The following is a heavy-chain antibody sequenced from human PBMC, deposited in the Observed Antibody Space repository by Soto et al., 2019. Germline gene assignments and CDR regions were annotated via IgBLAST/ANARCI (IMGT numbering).Heavy chain of an antibody. V-gene: IGHV3-23*01. Sequence: GGSLRLSCAASGFIFSSYAMNWVRQTPGKGLEWVSGISGSGSSTYYADSVKGWFTISRDNSKKTLYLQMNSLRAEDTAVYYCAKARSGFYLYYFDYWGQGTLVTVSS. CDR2: ISGSGSST. J-gene: IGHJ4*02. CDR3: AKARSGFYLYYFDY. CDR1: GFIFSSYA. D-gene: IGHD3-22*01.